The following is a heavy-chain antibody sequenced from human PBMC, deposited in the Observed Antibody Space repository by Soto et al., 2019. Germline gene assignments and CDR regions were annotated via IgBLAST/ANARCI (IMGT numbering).Heavy chain of an antibody. V-gene: IGHV4-61*01. CDR2: IYYSGST. D-gene: IGHD3-9*01. J-gene: IGHJ5*02. CDR3: AREMTYYDSLTGPLRVDNWFDP. CDR1: GGSVSSGSYY. Sequence: SSETLSLTCTVSGGSVSSGSYYWSWIRQPPGKGLEWIGYIYYSGSTNYNPSLKSRVTISVDTSKNQFSLKLSSVTAADTAVYYCAREMTYYDSLTGPLRVDNWFDPWGQGTLVTVSS.